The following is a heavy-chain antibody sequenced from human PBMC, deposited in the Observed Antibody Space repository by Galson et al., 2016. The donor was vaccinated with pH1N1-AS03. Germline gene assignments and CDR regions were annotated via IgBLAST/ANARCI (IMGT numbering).Heavy chain of an antibody. Sequence: PALVKPTQTLTLTCAFSGFSLKNSGVGVDWIRQPPGKALXWLGHIYWHDDPRYNPSLKNRLTITKDVSQNHVVLTLTEINSTDTATYYCSHSVGYTYLYYFDSWGQXTLVTVSS. D-gene: IGHD5-12*01. J-gene: IGHJ4*02. CDR1: GFSLKNSGVG. CDR2: IYWHDDP. V-gene: IGHV2-5*01. CDR3: SHSVGYTYLYYFDS.